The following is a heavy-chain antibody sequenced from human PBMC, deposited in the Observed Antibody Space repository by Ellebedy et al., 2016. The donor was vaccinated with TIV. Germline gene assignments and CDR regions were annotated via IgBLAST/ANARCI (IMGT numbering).Heavy chain of an antibody. CDR2: IYHSGST. V-gene: IGHV4-4*02. J-gene: IGHJ4*02. CDR3: AGYSGYDYPNYYFDY. D-gene: IGHD5-12*01. Sequence: GSLRLSXAVSGGSISSSNWWSWVRQPPGKGLEWIGEIYHSGSTNYNPSLKSRVTISVDKSKNQFSLELSSVTAADTAVYYCAGYSGYDYPNYYFDYWGQGTLVTVSS. CDR1: GGSISSSNW.